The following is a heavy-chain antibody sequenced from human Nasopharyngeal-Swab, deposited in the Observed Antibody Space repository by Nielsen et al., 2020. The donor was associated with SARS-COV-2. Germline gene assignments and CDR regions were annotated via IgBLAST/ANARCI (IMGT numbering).Heavy chain of an antibody. D-gene: IGHD3-10*01. V-gene: IGHV3-74*01. CDR1: GFTFSSYW. Sequence: ESLKISCAASGFTFSSYWMHWVRQAPGKGLVWVSRINSDGSSTSYADSVKGRFTISRDNAKNTLYLQMNSLRAEDTAVYYCARDLLGFGEWSVGGWFDPWGQGTLVTVSS. CDR2: INSDGSST. CDR3: ARDLLGFGEWSVGGWFDP. J-gene: IGHJ5*02.